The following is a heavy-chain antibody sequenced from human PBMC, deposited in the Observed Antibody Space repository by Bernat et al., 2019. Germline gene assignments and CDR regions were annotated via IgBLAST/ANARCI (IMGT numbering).Heavy chain of an antibody. D-gene: IGHD6-13*01. CDR1: GFSFSSYW. J-gene: IGHJ6*02. Sequence: EVQLVESGGGLVQPGGSRRLSCVGSGFSFSSYWMTWVRQPPGKGLEWVASINEDGIEEQYVDSVKGRFTISRDNTKNSLYLQMNSLRVEDTAVFYCAKRPGYQIGMEVWGQGTTVTVSS. V-gene: IGHV3-7*01. CDR3: AKRPGYQIGMEV. CDR2: INEDGIEE.